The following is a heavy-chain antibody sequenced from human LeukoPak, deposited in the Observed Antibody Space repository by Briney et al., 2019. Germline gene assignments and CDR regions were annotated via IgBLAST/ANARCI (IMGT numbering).Heavy chain of an antibody. V-gene: IGHV5-51*01. Sequence: GESLKISFQGSGYSFTSYWIGWVRQMHGKGLDWMGIIYPGDSDTRYSPSFQGKVTISADKSISTAYLQWRSLKASDTAMYYCARHYSSSSFIDYWGQGTLVTVSS. D-gene: IGHD6-13*01. J-gene: IGHJ4*02. CDR2: IYPGDSDT. CDR1: GYSFTSYW. CDR3: ARHYSSSSFIDY.